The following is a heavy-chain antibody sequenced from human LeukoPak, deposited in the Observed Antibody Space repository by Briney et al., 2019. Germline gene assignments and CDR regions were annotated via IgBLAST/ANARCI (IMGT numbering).Heavy chain of an antibody. J-gene: IGHJ5*02. Sequence: ASVKVSCKASGYTFTRDYIHWVRQVFGQGLEWMGIINPSGGSTTYAQKFQGRVTMTREMSTSTVYMELSSLKSEDTAVYYCERGTIEGFDPWGQGTLVTVSS. CDR1: GYTFTRDY. D-gene: IGHD1-7*01. CDR3: ERGTIEGFDP. CDR2: INPSGGST. V-gene: IGHV1-46*01.